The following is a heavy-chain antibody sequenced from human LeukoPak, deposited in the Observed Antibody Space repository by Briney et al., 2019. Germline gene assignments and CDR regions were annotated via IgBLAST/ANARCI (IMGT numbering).Heavy chain of an antibody. D-gene: IGHD6-13*01. V-gene: IGHV3-13*01. CDR2: IGTDGDT. Sequence: RSGGSLRLSCAASGFTFSSYDMHWVRQATGKGLEWVSTIGTDGDTYYPGSVKGRFTISRENAENSLYLQMNSLGAGDTAVYYCTRKYSSSWYNYGMDVWGQGTTVTVSS. CDR1: GFTFSSYD. J-gene: IGHJ6*02. CDR3: TRKYSSSWYNYGMDV.